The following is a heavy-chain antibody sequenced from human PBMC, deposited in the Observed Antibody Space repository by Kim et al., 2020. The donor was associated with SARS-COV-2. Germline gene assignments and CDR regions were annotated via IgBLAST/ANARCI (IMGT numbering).Heavy chain of an antibody. CDR3: ARVGELRAYFDY. CDR1: GGSISSGGYS. D-gene: IGHD1-26*01. J-gene: IGHJ4*02. Sequence: SETLSLTCAVSGGSISSGGYSWSWIRQPPGKGLEWIGYIYHSGSTYYNPSLKSRVTISVDRSKNQFSLKLSSVTAADTAVYYCARVGELRAYFDYWGQGTLVTVSS. V-gene: IGHV4-30-2*01. CDR2: IYHSGST.